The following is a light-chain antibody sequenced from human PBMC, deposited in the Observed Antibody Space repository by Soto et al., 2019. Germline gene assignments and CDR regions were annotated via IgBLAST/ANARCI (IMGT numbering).Light chain of an antibody. CDR1: SSDVGSYNL. J-gene: IGLJ2*01. V-gene: IGLV2-14*02. CDR3: SSYTSSSTVV. CDR2: EDT. Sequence: QSALTQPASVSGSPGQSITISCTGTSSDVGSYNLVSWYQQHPGKAPKIIIYEDTKRPSGVSNRFSGSKFDNTASLTISGLQAEDEADYYCSSYTSSSTVVFGGGTKLTVL.